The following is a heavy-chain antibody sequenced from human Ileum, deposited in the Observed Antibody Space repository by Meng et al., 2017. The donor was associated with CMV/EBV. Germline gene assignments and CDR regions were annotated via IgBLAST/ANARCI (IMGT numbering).Heavy chain of an antibody. V-gene: IGHV3-33*01. CDR3: ARDRSSGFSYGTYFYYYGMDV. CDR2: IWRDGGSK. CDR1: GFSFASHA. J-gene: IGHJ6*02. D-gene: IGHD5-18*01. Sequence: GESLKISCMTSGFSFASHAMHWVRQVPGQGLEWLAVIWRDGGSKFYKASVKGRLAISRDNSQSTHFLQMNDLRAEDTAVYFCARDRSSGFSYGTYFYYYGMDVWGQGATVTVSS.